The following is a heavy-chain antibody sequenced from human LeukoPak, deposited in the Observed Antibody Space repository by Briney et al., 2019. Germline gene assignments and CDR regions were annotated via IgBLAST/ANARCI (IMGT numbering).Heavy chain of an antibody. V-gene: IGHV4-31*06. D-gene: IGHD1-1*01. Sequence: SETLSLTCTVSSGAISSGTYYWSWIRQHPGKGLEWIGYIYYSGSTYSNLSLKSRVAISLDMSKNQFSLKLSSVTAAATAVYYCTTLTFNRYFDLWGRGTLVTVSS. CDR3: TTLTFNRYFDL. CDR1: SGAISSGTYY. CDR2: IYYSGST. J-gene: IGHJ2*01.